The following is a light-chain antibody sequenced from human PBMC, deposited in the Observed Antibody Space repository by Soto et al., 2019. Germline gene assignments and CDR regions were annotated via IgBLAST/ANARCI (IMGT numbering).Light chain of an antibody. Sequence: EIVLTQSPGTLSLSPGESGTLSCRASQSVTSDYLAWYQQKPGQAPRLVIYGASSTATGIPDRFSGGGSGTDFTLTISRLEPEDFAVYYCQHYGSSSMYTFGQGTKLEIK. CDR2: GAS. CDR1: QSVTSDY. CDR3: QHYGSSSMYT. J-gene: IGKJ2*01. V-gene: IGKV3-20*01.